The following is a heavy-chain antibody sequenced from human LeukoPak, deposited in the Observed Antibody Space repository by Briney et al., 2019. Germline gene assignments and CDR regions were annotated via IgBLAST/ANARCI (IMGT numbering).Heavy chain of an antibody. Sequence: PGGSLRLSCAASGFTFSSYEMNWVRQAPGKGLEWVSVIYSGGSTYYADSVKGRFTISRDNSKNTLYLQMNSLRAEDTAVYYCAKRIQSAMATGYWGQGTLVTVSS. CDR3: AKRIQSAMATGY. CDR1: GFTFSSYE. D-gene: IGHD5-18*01. CDR2: IYSGGST. V-gene: IGHV3-66*01. J-gene: IGHJ4*02.